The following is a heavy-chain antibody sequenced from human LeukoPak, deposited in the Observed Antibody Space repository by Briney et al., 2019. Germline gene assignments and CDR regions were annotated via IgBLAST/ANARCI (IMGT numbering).Heavy chain of an antibody. CDR3: AAVWFGELPYNWFDP. Sequence: ASVKVSCKVSGYTLTELSMHWVLQAPGKGLEWMGGFDPEDGETIYAQKFQGRVTMTEDTSTDTAYMELSSLRSEDTAVYYCAAVWFGELPYNWFDPWGQGTLVTVSS. CDR2: FDPEDGET. CDR1: GYTLTELS. J-gene: IGHJ5*02. V-gene: IGHV1-24*01. D-gene: IGHD3-10*01.